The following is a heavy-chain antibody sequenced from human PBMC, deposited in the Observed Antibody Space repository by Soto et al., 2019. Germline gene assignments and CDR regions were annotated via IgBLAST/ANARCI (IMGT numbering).Heavy chain of an antibody. J-gene: IGHJ3*02. V-gene: IGHV3-48*01. CDR2: ISSSSSTI. CDR3: ARDNDFCSGSDAFDI. Sequence: GGSLRLSCAASGFTFSSYSMNWVRQAPGKGLEWVSYISSSSSTIYYADSVKGRFTISRDNAKNSLYLQMNSLRAEDTAVYYCARDNDFCSGSDAFDIWGRGTMVTVSS. D-gene: IGHD3-3*01. CDR1: GFTFSSYS.